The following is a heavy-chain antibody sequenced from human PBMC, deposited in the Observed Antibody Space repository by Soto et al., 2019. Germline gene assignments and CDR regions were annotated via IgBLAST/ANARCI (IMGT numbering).Heavy chain of an antibody. D-gene: IGHD3-22*01. CDR1: GFTFSSYG. CDR3: AKDADSSGYAYFDY. CDR2: ISFDGNNK. V-gene: IGHV3-30*18. J-gene: IGHJ4*02. Sequence: QVQLVESGGGVVQPGRSLRLSCAASGFTFSSYGMHWVRQAPGKGLEWVAVISFDGNNKYYRDSVKGRFTISRDNSKNTLYLQMNSLRAEDTAVYFCAKDADSSGYAYFDYWGQGTLVTVSS.